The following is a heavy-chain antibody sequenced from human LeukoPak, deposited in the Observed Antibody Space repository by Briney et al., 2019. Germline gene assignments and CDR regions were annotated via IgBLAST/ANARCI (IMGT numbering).Heavy chain of an antibody. J-gene: IGHJ4*02. V-gene: IGHV4-59*01. CDR2: IYYSGST. CDR1: GRSISSYY. D-gene: IGHD1-26*01. CDR3: ARSGSYHNNFDY. Sequence: SETLSLTCTLSGRSISSYYWSCIRQPPGKGLEWIGYIYYSGSTNYNPSLKSRVTISVDTSKNQFSLKLNSVTAADTAVYYCARSGSYHNNFDYWGQGTLVTVSS.